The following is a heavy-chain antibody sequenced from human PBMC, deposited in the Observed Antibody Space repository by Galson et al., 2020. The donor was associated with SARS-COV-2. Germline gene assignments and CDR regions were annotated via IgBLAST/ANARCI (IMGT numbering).Heavy chain of an antibody. CDR1: GYSFTSYW. D-gene: IGHD3-9*01. CDR2: IYPGDSDT. CDR3: ARRFYDILTGYYIGAFDI. V-gene: IGHV5-51*01. J-gene: IGHJ3*02. Sequence: GESLKISCKGSGYSFTSYWIGWVRQMPGKGLEWMGIIYPGDSDTRYSPSFQGQVTISADKSISTAYLQWSSLKASDTAMYYCARRFYDILTGYYIGAFDIWGQGTMVTVSS.